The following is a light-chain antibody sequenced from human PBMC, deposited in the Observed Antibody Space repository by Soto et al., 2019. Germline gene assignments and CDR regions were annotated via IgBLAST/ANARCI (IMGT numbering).Light chain of an antibody. CDR3: QQYGSSQWT. CDR1: QSVRSY. V-gene: IGKV3-20*01. Sequence: EIVLTQSPATLSLSPGERATLSCRASQSVRSYLAWYQQKPGQAPRLLIYGASSRATGIPDRFSGSGSGTDFTLTISRLEPEDFAVYYCQQYGSSQWTFGQGTKVDIK. CDR2: GAS. J-gene: IGKJ1*01.